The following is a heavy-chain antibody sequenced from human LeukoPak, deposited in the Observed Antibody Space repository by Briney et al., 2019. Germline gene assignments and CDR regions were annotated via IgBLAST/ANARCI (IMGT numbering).Heavy chain of an antibody. CDR1: GGSFSGYY. CDR2: INHSGST. J-gene: IGHJ5*02. Sequence: SETLSLTCAVYGGSFSGYYWSWIRQPPGKGLEWIGEINHSGSTNYNPSLKSRVTISVDTSKNQFSLKLSSVTAADTAVYYCARGVVLWFRERGINWFDPWGQGTLVTVSS. V-gene: IGHV4-34*01. D-gene: IGHD3-10*01. CDR3: ARGVVLWFRERGINWFDP.